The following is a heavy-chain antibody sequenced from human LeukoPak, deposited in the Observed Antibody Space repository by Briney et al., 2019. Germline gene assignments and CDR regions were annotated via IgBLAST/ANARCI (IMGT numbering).Heavy chain of an antibody. V-gene: IGHV3-7*01. CDR1: GFTFSSYW. CDR3: AELGITMIGGV. Sequence: GGSLRLSCAASGFTFSSYWMSWVRQAPGKGLEWVANIKLDGSAQYYVDSVKGRFTISRDNAKNSLYLQMNRLRAEDTAVYYCAELGITMIGGVWGKGTTVTISS. D-gene: IGHD3-10*02. CDR2: IKLDGSAQ. J-gene: IGHJ6*04.